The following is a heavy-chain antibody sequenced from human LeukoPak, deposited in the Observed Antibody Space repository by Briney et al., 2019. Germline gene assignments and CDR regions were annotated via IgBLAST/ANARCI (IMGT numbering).Heavy chain of an antibody. V-gene: IGHV3-13*01. CDR1: GFPVSSYD. D-gene: IGHD2-21*01. J-gene: IGHJ3*02. Sequence: GGSLRLSCAASGFPVSSYDMHWVRQPTGRGLEWVSGIGIAGDTYYAGSVKDRFTISRDNAQNSLYLQLNNVGAGDTAVYYCTRGFVAFDIWAQGTMVTVSS. CDR3: TRGFVAFDI. CDR2: IGIAGDT.